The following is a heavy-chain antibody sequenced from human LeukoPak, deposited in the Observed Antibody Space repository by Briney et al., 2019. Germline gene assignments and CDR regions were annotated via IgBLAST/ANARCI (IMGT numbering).Heavy chain of an antibody. CDR2: ISGSGGST. CDR1: GFTFSSYA. J-gene: IGHJ4*02. V-gene: IGHV3-23*01. CDR3: AKDPLGCTNGVCLFDY. D-gene: IGHD2-8*01. Sequence: GGSLRLSCAASGFTFSSYAMSWVRQAPGKGLEWVSAISGSGGSTYCADSVKGRFTIYRDNSKTTLYLQMNSLRAEDTAVYYCAKDPLGCTNGVCLFDYWGQGTLVTVSS.